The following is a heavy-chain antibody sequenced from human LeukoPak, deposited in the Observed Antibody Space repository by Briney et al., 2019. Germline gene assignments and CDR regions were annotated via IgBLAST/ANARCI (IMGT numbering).Heavy chain of an antibody. V-gene: IGHV1-69*01. D-gene: IGHD1-26*01. CDR1: GGTFSSYA. J-gene: IGHJ5*02. CDR2: IIPIFGTA. Sequence: SVKVSFKASGGTFSSYAISWVRQAPGQGLEWMGGIIPIFGTANYAQKFQGRVTITADESTSTAYMELSSLRSEDTAVYYCARINGSYDWFDPWGQGTLVTVSS. CDR3: ARINGSYDWFDP.